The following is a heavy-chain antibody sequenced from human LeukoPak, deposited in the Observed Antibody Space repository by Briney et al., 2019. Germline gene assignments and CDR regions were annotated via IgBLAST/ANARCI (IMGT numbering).Heavy chain of an antibody. CDR3: ASGLQLHPYYFDQ. CDR1: GGTFSSYA. J-gene: IGHJ4*02. D-gene: IGHD2-2*01. Sequence: SVNLSCKASGGTFSSYAISWVRQAPGQGLEWMGGIIPIFGTANYAQKFQGRVTITADESTSTAYMELSSLRSEDTAVYYCASGLQLHPYYFDQWARKTLVTVSS. CDR2: IIPIFGTA. V-gene: IGHV1-69*13.